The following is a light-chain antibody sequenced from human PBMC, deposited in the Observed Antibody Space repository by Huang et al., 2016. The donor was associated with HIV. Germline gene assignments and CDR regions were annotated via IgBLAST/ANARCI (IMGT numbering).Light chain of an antibody. CDR1: QSVATT. Sequence: EIVMTQSPATLSASPGERVTLSCRASQSVATTVAWYQPKVGQAPRLLVHGASSRATGVPARFSGSGSGTDFTLTISSLQSEDFAVYYCQQYNNWPPKVTFGGGTKVEIK. V-gene: IGKV3-15*01. J-gene: IGKJ4*01. CDR3: QQYNNWPPKVT. CDR2: GAS.